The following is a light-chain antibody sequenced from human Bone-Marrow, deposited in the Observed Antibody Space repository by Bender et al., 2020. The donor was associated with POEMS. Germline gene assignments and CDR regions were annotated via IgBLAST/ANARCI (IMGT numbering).Light chain of an antibody. V-gene: IGLV1-51*02. CDR1: NSNIGNNY. Sequence: QSVLTQPPSVSAAPGQKVTISCSGSNSNIGNNYVSWYQQLPGRAPKLLIYENNKRRSGIPERFSGSKSGTSATLGITGLQTEDEADYYCQSYDNSLGGWVFGGGTKLTVL. CDR2: ENN. J-gene: IGLJ3*02. CDR3: QSYDNSLGGWV.